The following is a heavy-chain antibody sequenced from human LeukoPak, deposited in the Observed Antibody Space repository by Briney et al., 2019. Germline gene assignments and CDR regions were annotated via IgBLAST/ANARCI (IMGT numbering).Heavy chain of an antibody. V-gene: IGHV3-21*04. CDR2: ISSSSSYI. CDR1: GFTFSSYS. CDR3: AREANVAGGLPSYWYFDL. J-gene: IGHJ2*01. D-gene: IGHD6-19*01. Sequence: GGSLRLSCAASGFTFSSYSMNWVRQAPGKGLEWVSSISSSSSYIYYADSVKGRFTISRDNAKNSLYLQMNSLRAEDTAVYYCAREANVAGGLPSYWYFDLWGRGTLVTVSS.